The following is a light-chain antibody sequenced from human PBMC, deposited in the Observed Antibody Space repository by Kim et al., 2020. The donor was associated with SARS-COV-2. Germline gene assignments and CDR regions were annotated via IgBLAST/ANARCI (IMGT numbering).Light chain of an antibody. CDR1: QAITNSY. Sequence: EIALTQSPGTLSLSPGEGATLSCRASQAITNSYLAWYQQKPGQAPRLLIYGASSRATGIPNRFSGSGSGTDFTLNISRLEPEDFAVYYCQHYGNSPYTFGQGTKLEI. CDR3: QHYGNSPYT. V-gene: IGKV3-20*01. CDR2: GAS. J-gene: IGKJ2*01.